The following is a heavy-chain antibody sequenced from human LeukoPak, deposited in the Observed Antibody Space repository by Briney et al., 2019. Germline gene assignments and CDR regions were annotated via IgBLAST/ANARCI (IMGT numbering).Heavy chain of an antibody. D-gene: IGHD2-15*01. CDR2: ISSSSSYI. V-gene: IGHV3-21*01. J-gene: IGHJ2*01. CDR1: GFTFSSYS. CDR3: ARDRAAPTWFFDL. Sequence: PGGSLRLSCAASGFTFSSYSMNWVRQAPGKGLEWVSSISSSSSYIYYADSVKGRFTISRDNAKNSLYLQMNTLRDEDTAVYYCARDRAAPTWFFDLWGRGTLVLVSS.